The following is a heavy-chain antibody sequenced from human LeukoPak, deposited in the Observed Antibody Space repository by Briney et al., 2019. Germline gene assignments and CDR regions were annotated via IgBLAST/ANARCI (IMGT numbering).Heavy chain of an antibody. CDR1: GGSISSYYY. Sequence: SETLSLTCTVSGGSISSYYYWSWIRQPPGKGLEWIGYFYHSASTNYNPSLKSRVTISVDTSKNHFSLKLSSVTAADTAVYYCARGQWLPVFDFWGQGTLVTVSS. V-gene: IGHV4-59*01. CDR2: FYHSAST. D-gene: IGHD3-22*01. CDR3: ARGQWLPVFDF. J-gene: IGHJ4*02.